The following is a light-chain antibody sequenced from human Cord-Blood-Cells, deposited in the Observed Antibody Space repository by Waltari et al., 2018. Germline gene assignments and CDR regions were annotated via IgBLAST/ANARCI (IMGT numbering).Light chain of an antibody. J-gene: IGLJ3*02. CDR1: SSDVGGYNY. CDR2: DVS. V-gene: IGLV2-11*01. Sequence: CTGTSSDVGGYNYVSWYQQHPGKAPKLMIYDVSKRPSGVPDRFSGSKSDNTASLTISGLQAEDEADYYCCSYAGSWVFGGGTKLTVL. CDR3: CSYAGSWV.